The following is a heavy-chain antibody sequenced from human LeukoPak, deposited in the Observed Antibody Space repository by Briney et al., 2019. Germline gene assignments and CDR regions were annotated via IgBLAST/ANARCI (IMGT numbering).Heavy chain of an antibody. D-gene: IGHD3-10*01. CDR1: GGSISSSNW. Sequence: SETLSLTCAVSGGSISSSNWWSWVRQPPGKGLEWIGEIYHSGSTNYNPSLKSRVTISVDTSKNQFSLKLSSVTAADTAVYYCARGGSLLWFGELLYPFDYWGQGTLVTVSS. CDR2: IYHSGST. CDR3: ARGGSLLWFGELLYPFDY. J-gene: IGHJ4*02. V-gene: IGHV4-4*02.